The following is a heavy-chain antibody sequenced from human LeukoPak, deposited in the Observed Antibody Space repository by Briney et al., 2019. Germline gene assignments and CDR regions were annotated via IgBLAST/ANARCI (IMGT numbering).Heavy chain of an antibody. CDR3: ARDRVQLWLPWFDP. J-gene: IGHJ5*02. CDR2: IYHTGNT. D-gene: IGHD5-18*01. CDR1: FYSIGSGYY. V-gene: IGHV4-38-2*02. Sequence: SETLSLTCTVSFYSIGSGYYWGWIRQPPGKGLEWIGNIYHTGNTYYNPSLKSRVTISVDTSKNQFSLKLSSVTAADTAVYYCARDRVQLWLPWFDPWGQGTLVTVSS.